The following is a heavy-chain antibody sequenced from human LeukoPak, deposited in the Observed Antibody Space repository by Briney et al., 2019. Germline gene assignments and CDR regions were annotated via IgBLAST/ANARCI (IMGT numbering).Heavy chain of an antibody. Sequence: ASVKVSCKASGYTFTGYYMHWVRQAPGQGIEWMGWINPNSGGTNYAQKFQGRVTMTRDTSISTAYMELSRLRSDDTAVYYCARGDILTGYYYFDYWGQGTLVTVSS. J-gene: IGHJ4*02. CDR2: INPNSGGT. D-gene: IGHD3-9*01. CDR1: GYTFTGYY. CDR3: ARGDILTGYYYFDY. V-gene: IGHV1-2*02.